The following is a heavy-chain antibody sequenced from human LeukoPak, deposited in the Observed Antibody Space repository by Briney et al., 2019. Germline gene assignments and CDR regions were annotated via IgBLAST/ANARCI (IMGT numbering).Heavy chain of an antibody. D-gene: IGHD3-10*01. CDR3: ANGITMVRGGFDY. J-gene: IGHJ4*02. CDR2: ISGSGGST. CDR1: GFTFSSYA. V-gene: IGHV3-23*01. Sequence: GGSLRLSCAASGFTFSSYAMSWVRQAPGKGLEWVSAISGSGGSTYYADSVKGRFTTSRDNSKNTLYLQMNSLRAEDTAVYYCANGITMVRGGFDYWGQGTLVTVSS.